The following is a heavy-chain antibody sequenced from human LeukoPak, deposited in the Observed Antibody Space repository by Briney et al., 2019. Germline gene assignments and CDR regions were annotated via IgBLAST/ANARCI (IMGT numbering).Heavy chain of an antibody. CDR2: IYHSGST. V-gene: IGHV4-38-2*02. J-gene: IGHJ4*02. CDR1: GYSISSGYY. D-gene: IGHD2-21*01. Sequence: PSETLSLTCTVSGYSISSGYYWGWIRQPPGKGLEWIGSIYHSGSTYYNPSLKSRVTISVDTSKNQLSLKLSSVTAADTAVYYCARDYGAYCGGDWPLDYWGQGTLVTVSS. CDR3: ARDYGAYCGGDWPLDY.